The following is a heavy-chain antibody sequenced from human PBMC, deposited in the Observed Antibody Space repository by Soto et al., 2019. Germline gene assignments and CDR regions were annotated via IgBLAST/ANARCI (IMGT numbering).Heavy chain of an antibody. J-gene: IGHJ5*02. CDR1: GGDINSYY. CDR3: ARGQRFSDWFDP. Sequence: SETLSLTGTVAGGDINSYYWTWIRQPAWKGLEWIGRIYSSGSTKYTPSLQSRVTMSLDTSKNQFSLRLTSVTAADTAVYYCARGQRFSDWFDPWGQGTLVTVSS. V-gene: IGHV4-4*07. CDR2: IYSSGST. D-gene: IGHD3-3*01.